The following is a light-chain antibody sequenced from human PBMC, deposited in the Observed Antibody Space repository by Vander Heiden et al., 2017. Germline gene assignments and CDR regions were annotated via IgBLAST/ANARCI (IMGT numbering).Light chain of an antibody. CDR1: QNVSNN. CDR2: SAS. CDR3: QQYNSWPPLWT. Sequence: IVITQSPATLSVSPGERATLSCRASQNVSNNLAWYQQKIVQSPRLLIYSASTRATGIPARFSGSGSGTEFTLTISSLQSEDFAVYYCQQYNSWPPLWTFGQGTKVEIK. J-gene: IGKJ1*01. V-gene: IGKV3-15*01.